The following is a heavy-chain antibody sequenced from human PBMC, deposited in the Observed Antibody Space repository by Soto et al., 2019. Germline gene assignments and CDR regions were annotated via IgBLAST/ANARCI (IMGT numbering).Heavy chain of an antibody. J-gene: IGHJ4*02. Sequence: GGSLRLSCAASGFTFSSDAMTWVRQAPGRGLEWVGRIKSKTDGGTTDYAAPVKGRFTISRDDSKNTLYLQMNSLKTEDTAVYYCTTWARGVIITTDYWGQGTLVTVSS. V-gene: IGHV3-15*01. CDR2: IKSKTDGGTT. CDR3: TTWARGVIITTDY. CDR1: GFTFSSDA. D-gene: IGHD3-10*01.